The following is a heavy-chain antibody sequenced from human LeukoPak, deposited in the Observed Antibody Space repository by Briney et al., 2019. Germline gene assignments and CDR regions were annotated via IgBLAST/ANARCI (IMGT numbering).Heavy chain of an antibody. J-gene: IGHJ4*02. V-gene: IGHV3-30-3*01. D-gene: IGHD2-2*01. Sequence: PGGSLRLSCAASGFTFSSYAMHWVRQAPGKGLEWVAVISYDGSNKYYADSVKGRFTISRDNAKNSLYLQMNSLRAEDTAVYYCARDLQYCSSTSCYASYFDYWGQGTLVTVSS. CDR3: ARDLQYCSSTSCYASYFDY. CDR1: GFTFSSYA. CDR2: ISYDGSNK.